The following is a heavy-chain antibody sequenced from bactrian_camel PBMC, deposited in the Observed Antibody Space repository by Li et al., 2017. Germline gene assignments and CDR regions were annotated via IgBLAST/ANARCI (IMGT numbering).Heavy chain of an antibody. V-gene: IGHV3-2*01. CDR1: AGSYMRYC. D-gene: IGHD1*01. J-gene: IGHJ4*01. Sequence: HVQLVESGGGSVQPGGSLRLSCVASAGSYMRYCMGWFRQAPGKEREGIASIYTHSSGYYDDTVKGRFTISRDVAKKTLYLQLNSLKTEDTATYYCAKAGGDNLYFGYEYNYWGQGTQVTVS. CDR2: IYTHSSG. CDR3: AKAGGDNLYFGYEYNY.